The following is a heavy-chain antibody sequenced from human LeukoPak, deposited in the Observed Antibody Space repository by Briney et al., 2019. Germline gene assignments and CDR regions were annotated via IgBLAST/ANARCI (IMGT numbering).Heavy chain of an antibody. CDR3: ARETLWFGERTPFDY. CDR2: LNQDGSER. D-gene: IGHD3-10*01. V-gene: IGHV3-7*01. J-gene: IGHJ4*02. Sequence: GGSLRRSCVASGFTFSSYWMSWVRQTPGKGLEWVAHLNQDGSERYYVDSVKGRFTISRENVKNSLYLQMNSLRAEDTAVYYCARETLWFGERTPFDYWGQGTLVTVSS. CDR1: GFTFSSYW.